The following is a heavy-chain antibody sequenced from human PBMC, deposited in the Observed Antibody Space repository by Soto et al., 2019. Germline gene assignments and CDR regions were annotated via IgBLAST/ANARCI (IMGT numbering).Heavy chain of an antibody. CDR2: ISSSGYTV. D-gene: IGHD2-2*01. V-gene: IGHV3-48*03. CDR1: RFTFSTYE. J-gene: IGHJ4*02. CDR3: VRYCSTTLCNGVATRTFDY. Sequence: GSLRLSCAASRFTFSTYEMNWVRQAPGKGLEWVSYISSSGYTVYYADSVKGRFTISRDNTRNSLYLQMNSLRDEDTALYYCVRYCSTTLCNGVATRTFDYWGQGTLVTVSS.